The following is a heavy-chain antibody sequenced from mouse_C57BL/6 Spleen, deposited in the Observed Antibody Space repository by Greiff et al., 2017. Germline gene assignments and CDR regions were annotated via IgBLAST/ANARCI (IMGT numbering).Heavy chain of an antibody. D-gene: IGHD2-12*01. Sequence: VQLQQSGAELVRPGTSVKVSCKASGYAFTNYLIEWVKQRPGQGLEWIGVINPGSGGTNYNEKFKGKATLTADKSSSTAYMQLSSLTSEDSAVYFCARTTEGRFAYWGQGTLVTVSA. V-gene: IGHV1-54*01. J-gene: IGHJ3*01. CDR2: INPGSGGT. CDR1: GYAFTNYL. CDR3: ARTTEGRFAY.